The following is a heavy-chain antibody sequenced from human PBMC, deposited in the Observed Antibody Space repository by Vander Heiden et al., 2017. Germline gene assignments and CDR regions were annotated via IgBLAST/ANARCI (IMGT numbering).Heavy chain of an antibody. Sequence: QVQLVQSGAEVKKPGSSVKVSCKAAGGTFSSYAISGGRPAPGQGLEWMGGIIPILGTANYAQKFQGRVTITADESTSTAYMELSSLRSEDTAVYYCARVPTYYYGSGSYYTCGMDVWGQGTTVTVSS. J-gene: IGHJ6*02. CDR3: ARVPTYYYGSGSYYTCGMDV. CDR2: IIPILGTA. D-gene: IGHD3-10*01. CDR1: GGTFSSYA. V-gene: IGHV1-69*01.